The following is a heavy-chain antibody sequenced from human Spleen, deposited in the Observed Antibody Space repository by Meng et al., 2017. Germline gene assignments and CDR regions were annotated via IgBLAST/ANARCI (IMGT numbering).Heavy chain of an antibody. J-gene: IGHJ3*02. CDR2: IYRSSTN. Sequence: GPGVARPRGPPPLRSAVSGASSSHSNWWSWLRQPPGKGLQWVGDIYRSSTNHYNPSLKSRVNMSVDKSKNQFSLRLSSVTASDTAVYYGTRGGDYPPKTGNDAFDIWGPGTMVTVSS. CDR3: TRGGDYPPKTGNDAFDI. CDR1: GASSSHSNW. D-gene: IGHD3-10*01. V-gene: IGHV4-4*03.